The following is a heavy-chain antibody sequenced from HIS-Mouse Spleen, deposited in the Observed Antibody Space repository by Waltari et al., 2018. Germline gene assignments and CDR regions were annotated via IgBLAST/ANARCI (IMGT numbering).Heavy chain of an antibody. Sequence: QVQLQRWGAGLLKPSETLSLTCAVYGGSFSGYYWRWIRQPPGKGLEWIGEINHSGSNNYNPSLKSRVTISVDTSKNQFSLKLSSVTAADTAVYYCARGTYYYGSGSLSFDYWGQGTLVTVSS. D-gene: IGHD3-10*01. J-gene: IGHJ4*02. CDR1: GGSFSGYY. V-gene: IGHV4-34*01. CDR3: ARGTYYYGSGSLSFDY. CDR2: INHSGSN.